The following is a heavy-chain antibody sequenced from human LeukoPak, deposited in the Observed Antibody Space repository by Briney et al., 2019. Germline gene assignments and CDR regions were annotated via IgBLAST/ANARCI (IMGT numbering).Heavy chain of an antibody. CDR3: AKDRLHRDYFDL. J-gene: IGHJ4*02. D-gene: IGHD2-15*01. CDR1: GGSVSATSHY. V-gene: IGHV4-39*01. Sequence: PSETLSLTCTVSGGSVSATSHYWAWLRQSPGKPPEWIGSIYHTGSTFYNPSLRSRFLISVDTSKNQFSLRLTSVTASDTAIYFCAKDRLHRDYFDLWGQGTLLTVSS. CDR2: IYHTGST.